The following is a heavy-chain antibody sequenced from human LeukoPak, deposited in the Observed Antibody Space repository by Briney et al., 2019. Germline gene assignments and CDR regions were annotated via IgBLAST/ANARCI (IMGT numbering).Heavy chain of an antibody. J-gene: IGHJ4*02. CDR1: GGIFSNYA. CDR2: IIPIFGTA. V-gene: IGHV1-69*05. D-gene: IGHD1-1*01. Sequence: SVKVSCKASGGIFSNYAISWVRQAPGQGLEWMGGIIPIFGTANYAQKFQGRVTITTDESTGTAYMELSSLRSEDTAVYYCARGPELERFDYWGQGTLVTVPS. CDR3: ARGPELERFDY.